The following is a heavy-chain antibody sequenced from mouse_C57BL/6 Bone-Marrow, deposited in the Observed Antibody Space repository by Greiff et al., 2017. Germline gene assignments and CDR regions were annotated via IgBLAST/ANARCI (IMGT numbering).Heavy chain of an antibody. V-gene: IGHV1-62-2*01. Sequence: VQLQQSGAELVKPGASVKLSCKASGYTFTEYTIHWVKQRSGQGLEWIGWFYPGSGSIKYNEKFKDKATLTADKSSRPVYMELSRLTSEDSAVYFCARHEEGYGNYWVYAMDYWGQGTSVTVTS. J-gene: IGHJ4*01. D-gene: IGHD2-10*02. CDR1: GYTFTEYT. CDR3: ARHEEGYGNYWVYAMDY. CDR2: FYPGSGSI.